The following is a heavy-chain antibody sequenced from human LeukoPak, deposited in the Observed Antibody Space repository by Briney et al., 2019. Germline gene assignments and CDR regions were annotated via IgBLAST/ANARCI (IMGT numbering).Heavy chain of an antibody. CDR3: AKGHYDSSGYYYERDAFDI. CDR1: GFTFSSYA. V-gene: IGHV3-23*01. D-gene: IGHD3-22*01. J-gene: IGHJ3*02. CDR2: ISGSGGST. Sequence: PGGSLRLSCAAFGFTFSSYAMSWVRQAPGKGLEWVSAISGSGGSTYYADSVKGRFTISRDNSKNTLYLQMNSLRAEDTAVYYCAKGHYDSSGYYYERDAFDIWGQGTMVTVSS.